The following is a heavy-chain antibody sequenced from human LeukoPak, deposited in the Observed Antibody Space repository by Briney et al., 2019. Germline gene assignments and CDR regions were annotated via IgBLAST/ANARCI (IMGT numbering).Heavy chain of an antibody. CDR1: GFTFSTYA. D-gene: IGHD4-17*01. J-gene: IGHJ5*02. V-gene: IGHV3-23*01. Sequence: GGSLRLSCAASGFTFSTYAMSWIRQIPGKGLEWVSAISGSDDGTYYADSVKGRFTISRDNAKNSLYLQMNSLRAEDTAVYYCARELFLGTVTTFDPWGQGTLVTVSS. CDR2: ISGSDDGT. CDR3: ARELFLGTVTTFDP.